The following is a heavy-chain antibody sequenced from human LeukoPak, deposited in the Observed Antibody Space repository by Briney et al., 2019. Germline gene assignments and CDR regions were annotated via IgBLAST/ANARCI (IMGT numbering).Heavy chain of an antibody. CDR3: ARDSGPPNWFDP. J-gene: IGHJ5*02. CDR2: ISTIGST. V-gene: IGHV4-61*02. Sequence: PSQTLSLTCTVSSGSISSSNYYWSWIRQPAGKGLEWIGRISTIGSTNYNPSLNSRVTISIDTSKNQFSLKLSSVTAADTAVYYCARDSGPPNWFDPWGQGTLVTVSS. CDR1: SGSISSSNYY.